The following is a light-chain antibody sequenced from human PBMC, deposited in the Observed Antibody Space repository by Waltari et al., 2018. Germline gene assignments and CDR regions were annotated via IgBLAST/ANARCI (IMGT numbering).Light chain of an antibody. CDR1: SLRRHS. Sequence: SSELTQDPDVSVALVQTVRLTCQGDSLRRHSASWYQQRPGQAPFLVLYGPNNRPSGIPDRFPGSTSGNTASLTITRAQAEDEGVYYCLSRDTSSTRVFGGGTTLTV. CDR3: LSRDTSSTRV. J-gene: IGLJ3*02. V-gene: IGLV3-19*01. CDR2: GPN.